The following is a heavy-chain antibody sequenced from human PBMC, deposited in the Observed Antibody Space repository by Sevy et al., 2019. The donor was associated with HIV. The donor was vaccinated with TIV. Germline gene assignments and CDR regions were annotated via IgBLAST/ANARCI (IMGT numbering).Heavy chain of an antibody. J-gene: IGHJ4*02. CDR1: GFTFTGAW. Sequence: GGSLRLSCAASGFTFTGAWLNWVRQAPGKGLEWVGRIKANIHGGTADYAAPVKGRFTISRDDSKNTLYLQMNSLKIDDTAVYYCSTCLLALADIDFWGQGTLVAVSS. CDR3: STCLLALADIDF. V-gene: IGHV3-15*01. CDR2: IKANIHGGTA.